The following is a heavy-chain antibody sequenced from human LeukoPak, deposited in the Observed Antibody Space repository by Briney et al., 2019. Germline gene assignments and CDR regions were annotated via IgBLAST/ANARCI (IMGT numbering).Heavy chain of an antibody. Sequence: GGSLRLSCAASGFTFSSYEMNWVRQAPGKGLEWVSYISSSGSTIYYADSVKGRFTISRDNAKNSLYLQMNSLRAEDTAVYYCASTADTAMAAPYYYYGMDVWGQGTRSPSP. CDR1: GFTFSSYE. V-gene: IGHV3-48*03. J-gene: IGHJ6*02. CDR2: ISSSGSTI. CDR3: ASTADTAMAAPYYYYGMDV. D-gene: IGHD5-18*01.